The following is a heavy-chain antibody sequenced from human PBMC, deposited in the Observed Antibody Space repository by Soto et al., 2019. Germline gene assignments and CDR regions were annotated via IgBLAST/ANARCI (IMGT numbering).Heavy chain of an antibody. Sequence: KASRDAINCRAIRSPRHSPGQRLEWMGWIIAGNGNTKYSKKFQGRVTITRNISANTAYMDLSSLTSQDTAVYLSAKGRGSLFPFSAFWGQGTLVTGSP. V-gene: IGHV1-3*01. D-gene: IGHD1-26*01. CDR2: IIAGNGNT. CDR3: AKGRGSLFPFSAF. CDR1: RDAINCRA. J-gene: IGHJ4*02.